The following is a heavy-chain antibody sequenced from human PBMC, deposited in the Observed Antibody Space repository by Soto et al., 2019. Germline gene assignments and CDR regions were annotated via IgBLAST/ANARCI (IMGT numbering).Heavy chain of an antibody. J-gene: IGHJ4*02. V-gene: IGHV4-4*07. CDR1: RASIYTYS. Sequence: SETLSLTCTVSRASIYTYSWTWIRQPAGKGLQWIGHIYSSGSANYSPSLKSRVSMSVDSSKNQISLKLSSVTAADTAVYYCATIVGANDYWGQGALVTAPQ. CDR2: IYSSGSA. D-gene: IGHD1-26*01. CDR3: ATIVGANDY.